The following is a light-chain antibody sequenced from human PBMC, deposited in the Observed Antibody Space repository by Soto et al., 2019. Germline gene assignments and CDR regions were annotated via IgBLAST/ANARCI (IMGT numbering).Light chain of an antibody. Sequence: EIVLPQSPATLSLSPGERATLSCRASQSVRSYLAWYQQKPGQPPRLLIYDTSNRATGIPARFSGSGYGTDFTRTISSLDPEDFAVYYCQQRSSGPLVTFGRGTRVDI. J-gene: IGKJ3*01. CDR3: QQRSSGPLVT. CDR1: QSVRSY. V-gene: IGKV3-11*01. CDR2: DTS.